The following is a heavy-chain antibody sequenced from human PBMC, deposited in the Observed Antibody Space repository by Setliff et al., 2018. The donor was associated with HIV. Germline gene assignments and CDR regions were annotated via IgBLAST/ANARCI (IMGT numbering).Heavy chain of an antibody. CDR1: GGSFSAYH. D-gene: IGHD3-3*01. CDR2: INHSGST. CDR3: ARGRDYTGSWFRPFYLDF. V-gene: IGHV4-34*01. Sequence: SETLSLTCAVYGGSFSAYHWSWIRQTPGKGLEWLGEINHSGSTAYNLALESRVPMSIDTSKNQFSLKLTSVTAADTAIYYCARGRDYTGSWFRPFYLDFWGHGNLVTVS. J-gene: IGHJ4*01.